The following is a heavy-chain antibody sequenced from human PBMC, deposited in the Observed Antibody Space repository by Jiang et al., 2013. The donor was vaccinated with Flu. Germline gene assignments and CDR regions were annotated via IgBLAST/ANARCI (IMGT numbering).Heavy chain of an antibody. D-gene: IGHD3-10*01. CDR3: ARDNVGFGDNYFDY. CDR2: IYYSGST. CDR1: GGSISSYY. V-gene: IGHV4-59*01. Sequence: SGSGLVKPSETLSLTCTVSGGSISSYYWSWIRQPPGKGLEWIGYIYYSGSTNYNPSLKSRVTISVDTSKNQFSLKLSSVTAADTAVYYCARDNVGFGDNYFDYWGQGTLVTVSS. J-gene: IGHJ4*02.